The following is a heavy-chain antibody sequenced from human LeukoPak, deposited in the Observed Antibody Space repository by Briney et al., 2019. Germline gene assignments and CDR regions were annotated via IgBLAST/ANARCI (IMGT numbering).Heavy chain of an antibody. CDR3: ARFSGNYYDSSGPAFSFDY. J-gene: IGHJ4*02. Sequence: GGSLRLSCAASGFIFYNAWLDWVRQAPGKGLEWVSYISSSGSTIYYADSVKGRFTISRDNAKNSLYLQMNSLRAEDTAVYYCARFSGNYYDSSGPAFSFDYWGQGTLVTVSS. CDR2: ISSSGSTI. D-gene: IGHD3-22*01. CDR1: GFIFYNAW. V-gene: IGHV3-48*04.